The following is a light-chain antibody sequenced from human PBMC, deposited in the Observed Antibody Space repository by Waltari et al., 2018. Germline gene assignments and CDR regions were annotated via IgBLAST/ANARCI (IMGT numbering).Light chain of an antibody. CDR3: SSYAGSNNLV. CDR1: NGNVGGYNY. V-gene: IGLV2-8*01. Sequence: QSALTQPPSASGSPGQSVTISCTGTNGNVGGYNYVSWYQQHPGKAPKLMIYEVSKRASGVPDRFSGSKSGNTASLTVSGLHGEDEADYYCSSYAGSNNLVFGGGTKLTVL. CDR2: EVS. J-gene: IGLJ2*01.